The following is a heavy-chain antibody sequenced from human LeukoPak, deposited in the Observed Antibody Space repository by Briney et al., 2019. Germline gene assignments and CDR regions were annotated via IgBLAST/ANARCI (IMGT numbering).Heavy chain of an antibody. V-gene: IGHV3-21*01. D-gene: IGHD4-17*01. Sequence: PGGSLRLSCAASGFTFSSYSMNWVRQAPGKGLEWVSSISSGSSYIYYADSVKGRFTISRDNAKNSLYLQMNSLRAEDTAVYYCAKDGMTTVTTDAFDIWGQGTMVTVSS. CDR2: ISSGSSYI. CDR1: GFTFSSYS. CDR3: AKDGMTTVTTDAFDI. J-gene: IGHJ3*02.